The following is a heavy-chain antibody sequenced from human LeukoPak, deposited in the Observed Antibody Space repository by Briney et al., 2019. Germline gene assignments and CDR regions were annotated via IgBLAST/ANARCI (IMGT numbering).Heavy chain of an antibody. CDR1: GFTFSTYS. J-gene: IGHJ4*02. Sequence: GGSLRLSCAASGFTFSTYSMNWVRQAPGKGLEWVSYISSSSSDIYYADSVRGRFTISRDNAKNSLYLQMNSLRAEDTAVYYCVGRYWYYDFGWWGQGTLVTASS. D-gene: IGHD3-3*01. CDR3: VGRYWYYDFGW. CDR2: ISSSSSDI. V-gene: IGHV3-48*01.